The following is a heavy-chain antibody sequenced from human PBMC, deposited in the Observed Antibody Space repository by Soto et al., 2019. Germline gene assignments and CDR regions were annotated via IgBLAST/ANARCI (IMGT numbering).Heavy chain of an antibody. V-gene: IGHV1-18*01. J-gene: IGHJ6*03. Sequence: QDQLVQSGAEVKKPGASVTVSCKASGYSFTNYGITWVRQAPGQGLEWMGWISGFNGNTHYAQKLQRRVTMTPDASTSTGYMELRSLRSDDTAVYYCARDRGVAPPVAGNTHYYYYMDVWGKGTTVTVS. CDR3: ARDRGVAPPVAGNTHYYYYMDV. CDR2: ISGFNGNT. CDR1: GYSFTNYG. D-gene: IGHD6-19*01.